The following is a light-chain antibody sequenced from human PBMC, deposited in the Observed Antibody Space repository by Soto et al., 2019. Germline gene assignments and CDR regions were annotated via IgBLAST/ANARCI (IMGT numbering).Light chain of an antibody. CDR2: DAS. CDR3: QQYGSSPPTT. Sequence: EIVLTESPATLSLSPGERATLSCRASQSVSIYVAWYQQKPGQAPRLLIYDASNRATGIPARFSGSGSGTDFTLTISRLEPEDFAVYYCQQYGSSPPTTFGGGTKVDI. V-gene: IGKV3-20*01. J-gene: IGKJ4*01. CDR1: QSVSIY.